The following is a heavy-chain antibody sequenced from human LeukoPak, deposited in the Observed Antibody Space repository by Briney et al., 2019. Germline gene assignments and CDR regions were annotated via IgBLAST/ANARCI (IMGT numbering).Heavy chain of an antibody. CDR2: ITGSGGST. CDR1: GFTFSNYG. D-gene: IGHD3-22*01. CDR3: ARGLFLSGYLDAFDI. Sequence: GGSLRLSCAASGFTFSNYGLSWVRQAPGKGLEWVSGITGSGGSTYYADSVKGRFTISRDNSKNTLYLQMNSLRVEDTAVYYCARGLFLSGYLDAFDIWGQGTVVTVSS. J-gene: IGHJ3*02. V-gene: IGHV3-23*01.